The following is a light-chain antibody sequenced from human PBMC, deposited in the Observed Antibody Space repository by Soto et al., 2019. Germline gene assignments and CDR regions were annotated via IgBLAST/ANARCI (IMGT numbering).Light chain of an antibody. CDR3: QQGYTTPIT. CDR2: GAS. V-gene: IGKV3-15*01. Sequence: EIVMTQSPATLSVSPGERATLSCRASQSVSSSLAWYQQKPGQAPRLLIYGASTRATGIPARFSGSGSGTEFTLTISSLQSEDFATYHCQQGYTTPITFGQGTRLEIK. J-gene: IGKJ5*01. CDR1: QSVSSS.